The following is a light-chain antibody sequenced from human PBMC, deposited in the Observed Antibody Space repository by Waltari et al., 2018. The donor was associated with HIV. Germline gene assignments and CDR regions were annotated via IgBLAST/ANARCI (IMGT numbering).Light chain of an antibody. CDR3: CSCPRSGIRYV. J-gene: IGLJ1*01. CDR2: EVT. V-gene: IGLV2-23*02. CDR1: SSNVASDHL. Sequence: ALTQPASVSGSPGQSITIPCTGTSSNVASDHLLPWHQQHPDDAPKLIIYEVTKRPPVVYNRFSGSKSGNTASLTIAGLQAEDEADYYCCSCPRSGIRYVFGTGTKVTVL.